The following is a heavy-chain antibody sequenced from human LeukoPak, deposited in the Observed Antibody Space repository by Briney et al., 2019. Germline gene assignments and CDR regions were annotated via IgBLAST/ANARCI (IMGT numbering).Heavy chain of an antibody. CDR1: GFTFSSYA. V-gene: IGHV3-23*01. CDR3: AKASPITMIVVVINPEGFDY. J-gene: IGHJ4*02. CDR2: ISGSGGST. D-gene: IGHD3-22*01. Sequence: GGSLRLSCAASGFTFSSYAMSWVRQAPGKGLEWVSAISGSGGSTYYADFVKGRFTISRDNSKNTLYLQMNSLRAEDTAVYYCAKASPITMIVVVINPEGFDYWGQGTLVTVSS.